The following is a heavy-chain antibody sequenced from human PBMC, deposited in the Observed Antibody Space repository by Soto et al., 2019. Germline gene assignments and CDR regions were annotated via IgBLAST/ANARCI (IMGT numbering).Heavy chain of an antibody. D-gene: IGHD3-22*01. Sequence: SETLSLTCAVYGGSFSGYYGSWIRQPAGKGLEWIGRIYTSGSTNYNPSLKSRVTMSVDTSKNQFSLKLSSVTAADAAVYYCARGSSGYYYLFDYWGQGTLVTVSS. CDR1: GGSFSGYY. CDR2: IYTSGST. V-gene: IGHV4-59*10. CDR3: ARGSSGYYYLFDY. J-gene: IGHJ4*02.